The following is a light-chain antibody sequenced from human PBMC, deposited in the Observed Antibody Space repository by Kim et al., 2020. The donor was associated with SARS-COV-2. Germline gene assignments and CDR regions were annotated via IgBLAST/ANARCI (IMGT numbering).Light chain of an antibody. CDR3: QQYGSSPQT. Sequence: EIVLTQSPGTLSLSPGERATLSCRASESVSSSSLAWYQKKPGQAPRLIIYGASTRATGIPDNFSGSGSETDFTLTISRLEPEDFAVYYCQQYGSSPQTFGQGTKLEI. CDR2: GAS. CDR1: ESVSSSS. J-gene: IGKJ2*01. V-gene: IGKV3-20*01.